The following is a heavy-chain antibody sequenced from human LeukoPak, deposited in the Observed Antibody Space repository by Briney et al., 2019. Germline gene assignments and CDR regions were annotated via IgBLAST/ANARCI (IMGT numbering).Heavy chain of an antibody. V-gene: IGHV1-2*02. CDR2: INPNSGGT. CDR3: ARDRRAAINWFDP. CDR1: GYTFTGYY. D-gene: IGHD2-2*02. Sequence: ASVKLSCKASGYTFTGYYMHWVRQAPGQGLEWMGWINPNSGGTNYAQKFQGRVTMTRDTSISTAYMELSRLRSDDTAVYYCARDRRAAINWFDPWGQGTLVTVSS. J-gene: IGHJ5*02.